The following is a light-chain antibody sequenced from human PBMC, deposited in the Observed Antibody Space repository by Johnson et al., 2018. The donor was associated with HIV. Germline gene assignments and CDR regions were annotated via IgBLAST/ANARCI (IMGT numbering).Light chain of an antibody. Sequence: QSVLTQPPSVSAAPGQKVTISCSGSSSNIGNNYVSWYQQLPGTARKLLIYENNKRPSGIPDRFSGSKSGTSATLGITGLQTGDAADYYCGTWNSSLSAGPTSFVGTGTKVTVL. CDR2: ENN. V-gene: IGLV1-51*02. CDR3: GTWNSSLSAGPTSF. CDR1: SSNIGNNY. J-gene: IGLJ1*01.